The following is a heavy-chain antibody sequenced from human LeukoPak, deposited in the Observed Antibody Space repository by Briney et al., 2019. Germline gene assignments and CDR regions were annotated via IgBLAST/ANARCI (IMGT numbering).Heavy chain of an antibody. CDR3: AKDLMVRGVYYFDY. J-gene: IGHJ4*02. CDR1: GGSISSSSYY. D-gene: IGHD3-10*01. Sequence: SETLSLTCTVSGGSISSSSYYWGWIRQPPGKGLEWIGSIYYSGSTYYNPSLKSRVTISVDTSKNQFSLKLSSVTAADTAVYYCAKDLMVRGVYYFDYWGQGTLVTVSS. V-gene: IGHV4-39*02. CDR2: IYYSGST.